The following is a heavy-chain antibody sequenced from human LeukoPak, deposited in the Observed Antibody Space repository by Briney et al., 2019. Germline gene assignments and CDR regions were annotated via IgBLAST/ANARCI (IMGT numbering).Heavy chain of an antibody. D-gene: IGHD3-22*01. CDR1: GYTFTGYY. V-gene: IGHV1-2*06. CDR3: ARDRQLYYYDSSGYYWY. Sequence: ASVKVSCKASGYTFTGYYMHWVRQAPGQGLEWMGRINPNSGGTNYEQKFQGRVTMTRDTSISTAYMELSRLRSDDTAVYYCARDRQLYYYDSSGYYWYWGQGTLVTVSS. J-gene: IGHJ4*02. CDR2: INPNSGGT.